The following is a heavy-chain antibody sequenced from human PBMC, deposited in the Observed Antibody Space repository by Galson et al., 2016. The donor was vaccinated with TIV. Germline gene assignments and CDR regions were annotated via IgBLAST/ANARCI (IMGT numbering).Heavy chain of an antibody. CDR3: ARIVDWDGYNYVY. CDR2: IFTNGRT. Sequence: TLSLTCTVSGASINNGNSYWNWIRQPAGKGLEWIGRIFTNGRTDYNPSLRSRVTMSLDTSKNQFSLRLTSVTAADTAVYSCARIVDWDGYNYVYWVQGTVLSVSS. CDR1: GASINNGNSY. V-gene: IGHV4-61*02. J-gene: IGHJ4*02. D-gene: IGHD5-24*01.